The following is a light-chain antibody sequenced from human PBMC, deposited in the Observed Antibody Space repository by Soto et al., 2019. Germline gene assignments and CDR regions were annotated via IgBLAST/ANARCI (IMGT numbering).Light chain of an antibody. Sequence: EIVMTQSPATLSVSPGERATLSCRASQSVSSNLASYQQKPGQAPRLLIYGASTRATAIPARFSCSESGTEFTLTISSLQSEDFAVYYCQQYNNWPPGTFGQGTKVEIK. CDR1: QSVSSN. J-gene: IGKJ1*01. CDR3: QQYNNWPPGT. CDR2: GAS. V-gene: IGKV3-15*01.